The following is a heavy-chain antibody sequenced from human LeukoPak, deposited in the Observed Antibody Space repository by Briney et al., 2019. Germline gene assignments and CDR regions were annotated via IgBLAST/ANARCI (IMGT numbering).Heavy chain of an antibody. Sequence: SVKVSCMASGGTFSSYAISWVRQAPGQGLEWMGRIIPILGIANYAQKFQGRVTITADKSTSTAYMELSSLRSEDTAVYYCAIVSPKDSEAYCGGDCYSRYFQHWGQGTLVTVSS. V-gene: IGHV1-69*04. CDR2: IIPILGIA. CDR3: AIVSPKDSEAYCGGDCYSRYFQH. CDR1: GGTFSSYA. D-gene: IGHD2-21*02. J-gene: IGHJ1*01.